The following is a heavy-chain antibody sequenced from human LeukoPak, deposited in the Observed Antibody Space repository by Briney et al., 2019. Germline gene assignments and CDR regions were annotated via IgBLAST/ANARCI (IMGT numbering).Heavy chain of an antibody. CDR1: GFTFSTYP. V-gene: IGHV3-30*14. J-gene: IGHJ4*02. CDR2: MSFDGDSE. Sequence: KTGGSLRLSCAASGFTFSTYPMHWVRQAPGKGLEWVAVMSFDGDSEYYSDSVKGRFTISRDNSKNTLYLQMNSLRPEDTAVYYCASDGAAGTAYFDYWGQGTLVTVSS. CDR3: ASDGAAGTAYFDY. D-gene: IGHD6-19*01.